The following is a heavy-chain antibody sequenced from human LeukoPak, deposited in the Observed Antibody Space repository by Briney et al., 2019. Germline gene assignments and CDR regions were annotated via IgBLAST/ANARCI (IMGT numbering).Heavy chain of an antibody. J-gene: IGHJ4*02. CDR3: ARGVYIAAAQYGY. CDR1: AGSISDYY. Sequence: PSETLSLTCTVSAGSISDYYWSWIRQPPGKGLEWIGYIYYSGTTNYNPSLKSRVTISVDTSKNQFSLKLSSVTAADTAVYYCARGVYIAAAQYGYWGQGTLVTVSS. D-gene: IGHD6-13*01. CDR2: IYYSGTT. V-gene: IGHV4-59*01.